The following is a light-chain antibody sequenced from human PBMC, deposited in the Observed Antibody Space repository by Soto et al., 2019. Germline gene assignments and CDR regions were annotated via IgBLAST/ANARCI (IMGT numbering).Light chain of an antibody. V-gene: IGKV2-30*01. J-gene: IGKJ1*01. CDR3: MQGTHWPPT. CDR1: QSLVYSGGNTY. Sequence: DVVMTPSPLSLPVTLGQPASISCRSSQSLVYSGGNTYLNWFQQRPGQSPRRLIYKVSNRDSGVPDRFSGSGSGTDFTLKISRVEAEDVAVYYCMQGTHWPPTFGQGTKVEIK. CDR2: KVS.